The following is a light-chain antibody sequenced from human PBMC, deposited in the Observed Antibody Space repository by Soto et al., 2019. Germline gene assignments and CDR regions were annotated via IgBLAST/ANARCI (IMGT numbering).Light chain of an antibody. V-gene: IGLV2-14*01. J-gene: IGLJ1*01. CDR1: SSDVGGYNY. Sequence: QSALTQPASVSGSPGQSITISCTGTSSDVGGYNYVSWYQQHPGKAPKLMIYEVSNRPSGVSNRFSGSKSGNTASRTISGLLAEDEADYYCSSYTSSSTPDVFGTGTKLTVL. CDR2: EVS. CDR3: SSYTSSSTPDV.